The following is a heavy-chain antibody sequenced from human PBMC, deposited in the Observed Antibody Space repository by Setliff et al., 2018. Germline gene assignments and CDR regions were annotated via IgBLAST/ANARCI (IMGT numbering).Heavy chain of an antibody. V-gene: IGHV4-39*01. D-gene: IGHD4-17*01. J-gene: IGHJ1*01. CDR2: IYYSGST. Sequence: SETLSLTCTVSGGSISSSSYYWGWIRQPPGKGLEWIGSIYYSGSTYYNPSLKSRVTISVDTSKNQFSLKLSSVTAADTAVYYCAIPGYGDYFGYFRNWSQGTLVTVSS. CDR3: AIPGYGDYFGYFRN. CDR1: GGSISSSSYY.